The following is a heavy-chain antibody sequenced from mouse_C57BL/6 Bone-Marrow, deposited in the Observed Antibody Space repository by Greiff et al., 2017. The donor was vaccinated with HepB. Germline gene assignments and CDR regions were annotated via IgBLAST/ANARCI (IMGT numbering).Heavy chain of an antibody. CDR3: ARLITTVVAHYFDY. CDR1: GHTFTSYW. Sequence: QVQLQQPGAELVRPGSSVKLSCKASGHTFTSYWMHWVKQRPIQGLEWIGNIDPSDSETHYNQKFKDKATLTVDKSSSTAYMQLSSLTSEDSAVYYCARLITTVVAHYFDYWGQGTTLTVSS. D-gene: IGHD1-1*01. CDR2: IDPSDSET. J-gene: IGHJ2*01. V-gene: IGHV1-52*01.